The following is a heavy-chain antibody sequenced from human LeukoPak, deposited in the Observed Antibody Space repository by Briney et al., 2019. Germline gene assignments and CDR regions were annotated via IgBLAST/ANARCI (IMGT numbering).Heavy chain of an antibody. V-gene: IGHV4-31*03. D-gene: IGHD5-12*01. J-gene: IGHJ4*02. Sequence: PSQTLSLTCTVSGGSISSGGYYWSWIRQHPGKGLEWIGYIYYSGSTYYNPSLKSRVTISVDTSKNQFSLKLSSVTAADTAVYYCASQRDIVASFDYRGQGTLVTVSS. CDR2: IYYSGST. CDR1: GGSISSGGYY. CDR3: ASQRDIVASFDY.